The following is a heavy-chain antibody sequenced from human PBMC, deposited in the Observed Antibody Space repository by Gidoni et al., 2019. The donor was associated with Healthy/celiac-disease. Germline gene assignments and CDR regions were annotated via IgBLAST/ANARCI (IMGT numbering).Heavy chain of an antibody. J-gene: IGHJ4*02. Sequence: QVQLVQSGAEVKKPGASVKVSCKASGYTFTSYYMHWVRQAPGQGLEWMGIINPSGGSTSYEQKFQGRVTMTRETSTSTVYMELSSLRSEDTAVYYCAREAIAVAGSNGQFDYWGQGTLVTVSS. V-gene: IGHV1-46*01. D-gene: IGHD6-19*01. CDR1: GYTFTSYY. CDR3: AREAIAVAGSNGQFDY. CDR2: INPSGGST.